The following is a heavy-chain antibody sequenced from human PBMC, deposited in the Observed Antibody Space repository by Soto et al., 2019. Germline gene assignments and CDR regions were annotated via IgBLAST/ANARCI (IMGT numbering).Heavy chain of an antibody. CDR1: GFDFSMSG. CDR2: IWNSGSPQ. J-gene: IGHJ5*01. V-gene: IGHV3-33*01. D-gene: IGHD5-12*01. CDR3: ARAFQRGYSIAPFDS. Sequence: QVHVVESGGGVVQPGRSLRLSCAASGFDFSMSGMHWVRQAAGKELEWVALIWNSGSPQYYGDSVKGRFTISRDNSKNMVFLQMSSLRAEDTRVYYCARAFQRGYSIAPFDSWGQGALVTVSS.